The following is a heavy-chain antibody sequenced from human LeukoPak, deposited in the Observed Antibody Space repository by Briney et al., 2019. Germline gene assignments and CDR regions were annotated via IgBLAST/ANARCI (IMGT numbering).Heavy chain of an antibody. CDR1: GGSTSSYF. J-gene: IGHJ6*02. V-gene: IGHV4-59*12. D-gene: IGHD5-12*01. CDR3: ARGAIRGNVYYYGMDV. CDR2: IHYSGST. Sequence: PSETLSLTCTVSGGSTSSYFWTWIRQPPGKRLEWIGYIHYSGSTNYNPSLKSRVTISIDTSKNQFSLKLSSVTAADTALYYCARGAIRGNVYYYGMDVWGPGTTVTVSS.